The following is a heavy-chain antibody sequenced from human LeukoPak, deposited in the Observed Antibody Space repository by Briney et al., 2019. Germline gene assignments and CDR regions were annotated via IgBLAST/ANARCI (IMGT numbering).Heavy chain of an antibody. CDR2: INHSGST. V-gene: IGHV4-34*01. D-gene: IGHD6-25*01. J-gene: IGHJ4*02. CDR3: TSVASGAPDY. Sequence: XGREWIWEINHSGSTNYNPSLKSRVTISVDTSKNQFSLKVSSVTAADTAVYYCTSVASGAPDYWGQGTLVTVSS.